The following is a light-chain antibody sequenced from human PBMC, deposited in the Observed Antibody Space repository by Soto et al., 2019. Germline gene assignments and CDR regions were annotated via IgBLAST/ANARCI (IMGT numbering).Light chain of an antibody. V-gene: IGKV3-11*01. CDR1: QSVSTY. CDR3: QQRSNWQIT. J-gene: IGKJ5*01. CDR2: DAS. Sequence: ETVLTQSPATLSLSPEESATLSCRASQSVSTYLAWYQQKPGQAPRLLIYDASNRVTGIPARFRGSGSGTDFTLTISSLEPDDFAVYYCQQRSNWQITFGQGTRLEIK.